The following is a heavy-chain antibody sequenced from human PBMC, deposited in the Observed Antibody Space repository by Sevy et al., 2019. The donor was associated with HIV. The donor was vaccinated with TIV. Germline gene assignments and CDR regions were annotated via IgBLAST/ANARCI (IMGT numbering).Heavy chain of an antibody. J-gene: IGHJ4*02. V-gene: IGHV3-30-3*01. CDR2: ISNDGSNK. CDR1: GFTFSSYA. CDR3: ARDTYLITCGGVIVNVDLFDY. Sequence: GGSLRLSCAASGFTFSSYAMHWVRQAPGKGLEWVAVISNDGSNKYYADSVKGRFTISRDNSKNTLYLQMNSLRAEDTSVYYCARDTYLITCGGVIVNVDLFDYWGQGTLVTVSS. D-gene: IGHD3-16*02.